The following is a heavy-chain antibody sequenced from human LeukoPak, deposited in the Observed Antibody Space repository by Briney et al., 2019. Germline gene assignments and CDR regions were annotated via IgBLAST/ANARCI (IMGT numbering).Heavy chain of an antibody. CDR1: GFTFSTYD. D-gene: IGHD1-26*01. J-gene: IGHJ3*02. Sequence: GGSLRLSCAASGFTFSTYDMQWVRQAPGKGLEWVSGIGRSGSTYYTDSVKGRFTISRDNSKDTLYLQMNSLRAEDTAVYYCARGGGSYYSTHDAFDIWGQGTMVTVSS. CDR2: IGRSGST. V-gene: IGHV3-23*01. CDR3: ARGGGSYYSTHDAFDI.